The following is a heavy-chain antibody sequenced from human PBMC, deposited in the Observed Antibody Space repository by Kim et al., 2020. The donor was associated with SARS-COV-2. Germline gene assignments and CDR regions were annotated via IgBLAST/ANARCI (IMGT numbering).Heavy chain of an antibody. J-gene: IGHJ4*02. V-gene: IGHV3-23*01. D-gene: IGHD6-19*01. CDR2: T. Sequence: TYYADPVKGRFPISRDNSKNTLYLQMNSLRAEDTAVYYCAKVGSGRHFDYWGQGTLVTVSS. CDR3: AKVGSGRHFDY.